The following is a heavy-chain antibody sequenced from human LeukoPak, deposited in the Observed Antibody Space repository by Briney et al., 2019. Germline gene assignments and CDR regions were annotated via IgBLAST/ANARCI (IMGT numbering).Heavy chain of an antibody. Sequence: PGGSLRLSCATSGFTFNDYAMYWVRQAPGKGLEWVSGISWNSRSIAYADSVKGRFTISRDNAKKSLYLQVNSLRAEDTAVYYCARTGDGYSSFSYYYYMDVWGKGTTVSVSS. CDR2: ISWNSRSI. CDR1: GFTFNDYA. CDR3: ARTGDGYSSFSYYYYMDV. V-gene: IGHV3-9*01. J-gene: IGHJ6*03. D-gene: IGHD5-24*01.